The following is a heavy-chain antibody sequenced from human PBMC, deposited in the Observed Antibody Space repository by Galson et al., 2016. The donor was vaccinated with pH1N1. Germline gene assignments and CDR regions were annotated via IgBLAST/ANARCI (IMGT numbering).Heavy chain of an antibody. CDR3: VREGAHSDTYWYYYGMDV. CDR1: RDTFSSYV. Sequence: SVKVSCKASRDTFSSYVFNWVRQAPGHGLEWMGGIIPIFDTSNYAQKFQGRVTITADKSTSTAYMELSSLRAEDTAVYYCVREGAHSDTYWYYYGMDVWGQGTTVTVSS. V-gene: IGHV1-69*06. D-gene: IGHD2-8*02. J-gene: IGHJ6*02. CDR2: IIPIFDTS.